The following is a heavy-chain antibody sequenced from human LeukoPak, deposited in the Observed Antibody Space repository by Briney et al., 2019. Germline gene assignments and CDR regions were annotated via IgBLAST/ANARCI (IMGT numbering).Heavy chain of an antibody. J-gene: IGHJ4*02. V-gene: IGHV3-11*01. D-gene: IGHD3-10*01. CDR2: ISSSGSTI. CDR3: ARDIRYYYGSGSYDDY. CDR1: GFTFSDYY. Sequence: PGGSLRLSCAASGFTFSDYYMSWIRQAPGKGLEWVSYISSSGSTIYYAAPVKGRFTISRDNAKNSLYLQMTSLSAEDTAVYYCARDIRYYYGSGSYDDYWGQGTLVTVSS.